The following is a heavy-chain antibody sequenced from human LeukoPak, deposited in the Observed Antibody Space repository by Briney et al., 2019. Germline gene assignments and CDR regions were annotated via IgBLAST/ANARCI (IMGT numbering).Heavy chain of an antibody. V-gene: IGHV3-48*01. J-gene: IGHJ4*02. D-gene: IGHD1-26*01. CDR3: ARAGGRYSGSPY. CDR2: ISSTSRSI. CDR1: GFPFSNYS. Sequence: GGSLRLSCVVSGFPFSNYSMNWVRQAPGKGLEWVSYISSTSRSIDYIDSVKGRFSISRDNAKNSLHLQMSSLRADDTAVYYCARAGGRYSGSPYWGQGTLVTVSS.